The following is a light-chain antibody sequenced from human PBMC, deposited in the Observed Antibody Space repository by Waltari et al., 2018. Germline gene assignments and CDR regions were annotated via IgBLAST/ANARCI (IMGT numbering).Light chain of an antibody. J-gene: IGLJ2*01. CDR2: DVR. CDR3: SSYTSTNTFV. Sequence: QSALTQPASVSGSPGQSITISCTGTSSDVGGYNSVSWYQQRPGKAPKLTIFDVRKRPSGVSNRFSGSRSGNTASLTISGLQADDEANYYCSSYTSTNTFVFGGGTKLTVL. CDR1: SSDVGGYNS. V-gene: IGLV2-14*01.